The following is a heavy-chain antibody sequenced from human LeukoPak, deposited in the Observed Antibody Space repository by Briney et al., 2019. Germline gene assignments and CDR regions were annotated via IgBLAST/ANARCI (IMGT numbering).Heavy chain of an antibody. CDR3: AKDLAGGYSYGLDY. CDR2: VSYDGSNK. J-gene: IGHJ4*02. V-gene: IGHV3-30*18. D-gene: IGHD5-18*01. CDR1: GLTFSTYG. Sequence: GGSLRLSCAASGLTFSTYGMHWVRQAPGKGLEWVAIVSYDGSNKYYADSVRGRFTISRENSKKTLYLEMNSLRAEDTAVYYCAKDLAGGYSYGLDYWGQGTLVTVSS.